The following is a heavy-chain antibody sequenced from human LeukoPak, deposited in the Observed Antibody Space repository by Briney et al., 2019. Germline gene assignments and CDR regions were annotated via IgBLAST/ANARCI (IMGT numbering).Heavy chain of an antibody. CDR2: INHSGST. V-gene: IGHV4-34*01. Sequence: SETLSLTCAVYGGSFSGYYWSWIRQPPGKGLEWIGEINHSGSTNYNPPLKSRVTISVDTSKNQFSLKLSSVTAADTAVYYCARGVGRPAAIWEGSDYWGQGTLVTVSS. J-gene: IGHJ4*02. CDR1: GGSFSGYY. CDR3: ARGVGRPAAIWEGSDY. D-gene: IGHD2-2*01.